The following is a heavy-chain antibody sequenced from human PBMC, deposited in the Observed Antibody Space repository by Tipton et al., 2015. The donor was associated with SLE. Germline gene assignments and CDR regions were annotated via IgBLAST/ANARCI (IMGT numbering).Heavy chain of an antibody. Sequence: TLSLTCTVSGGSMTSYYWTWIRQPPGKGLEWIGYIHYTGSANYNPSLKSRVTISVDTSKNQFSLRVRSVTAADTAVYYCARFSGRLYFDYWGQGTLVTVSS. J-gene: IGHJ4*02. CDR3: ARFSGRLYFDY. V-gene: IGHV4-59*07. D-gene: IGHD1-26*01. CDR2: IHYTGSA. CDR1: GGSMTSYY.